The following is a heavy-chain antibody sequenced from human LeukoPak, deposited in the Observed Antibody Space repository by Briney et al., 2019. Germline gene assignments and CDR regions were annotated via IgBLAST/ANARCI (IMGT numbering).Heavy chain of an antibody. Sequence: GGSLRLSCAASGFTFSSYSIHGVRQAPGKGLEWVAVIWYDGSNKYYADSVKGRFTISRDNSKNTLYLQMNSLRAEDTAVYYCARDHSSGRYGLFAIWGQGTMVTVSS. J-gene: IGHJ3*02. CDR2: IWYDGSNK. CDR3: ARDHSSGRYGLFAI. D-gene: IGHD3-22*01. V-gene: IGHV3-33*01. CDR1: GFTFSSYS.